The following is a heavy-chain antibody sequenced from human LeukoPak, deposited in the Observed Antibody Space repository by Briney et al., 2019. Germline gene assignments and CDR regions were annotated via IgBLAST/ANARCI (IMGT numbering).Heavy chain of an antibody. CDR2: VSYDGSNK. CDR1: GFTFSSYD. V-gene: IGHV3-30*03. Sequence: GRSLRLSCAASGFTFSSYDMDWVRQAPGKGLEWVAVVSYDGSNKYYANSVKGRFTISRDNAKNSLYLQMNSLRAEDTAVYYCAREKYYYDSSGYYRVIDYWGQGTLVTVSS. D-gene: IGHD3-22*01. CDR3: AREKYYYDSSGYYRVIDY. J-gene: IGHJ4*02.